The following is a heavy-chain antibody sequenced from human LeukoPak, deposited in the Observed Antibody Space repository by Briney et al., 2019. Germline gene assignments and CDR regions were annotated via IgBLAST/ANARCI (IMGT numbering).Heavy chain of an antibody. CDR2: IYSGGST. J-gene: IGHJ4*02. CDR1: GFTVSSNY. Sequence: PGGSLRLSCAASGFTVSSNYMSWVRQAPGKGLEWVSVIYSGGSTYYPDSVKGRFTISRDNSKNTLYLQMNSLRAEDTAVYYCARFITMVRGRGFDYWGQGTLVTVSS. V-gene: IGHV3-66*01. CDR3: ARFITMVRGRGFDY. D-gene: IGHD3-10*01.